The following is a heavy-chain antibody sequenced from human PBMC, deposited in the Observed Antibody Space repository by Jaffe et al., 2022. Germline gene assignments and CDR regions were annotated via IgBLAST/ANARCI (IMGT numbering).Heavy chain of an antibody. D-gene: IGHD7-27*01. J-gene: IGHJ4*02. CDR2: FPHDGRKI. Sequence: QVQLVESGGGVVQPGGSLRLSCTASGFTLSDFHIHFVRQSPGKGLEWMAFFPHDGRKIEFADSVKGRFTGSRDNSKNTIYVQMNSLRGEDTAVYYCGRDFAWGADHWGQGTLVTVSS. V-gene: IGHV3-30*02. CDR1: GFTLSDFH. CDR3: GRDFAWGADH.